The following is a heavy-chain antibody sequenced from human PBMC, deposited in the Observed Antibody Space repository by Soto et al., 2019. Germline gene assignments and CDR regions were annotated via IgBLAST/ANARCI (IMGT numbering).Heavy chain of an antibody. CDR2: IWYDGSNK. CDR3: ARDLYYGSGSYYQPYNWFDP. V-gene: IGHV3-33*01. Sequence: PGGSLRLSCAASGFTFSSYGMHWVRQAPGKGLEWVAVIWYDGSNKYYADSVKGRFTISRDNSKNTLYLQMNSLRAEDTAVYYCARDLYYGSGSYYQPYNWFDPWGQGTLVTVSS. J-gene: IGHJ5*02. D-gene: IGHD3-10*01. CDR1: GFTFSSYG.